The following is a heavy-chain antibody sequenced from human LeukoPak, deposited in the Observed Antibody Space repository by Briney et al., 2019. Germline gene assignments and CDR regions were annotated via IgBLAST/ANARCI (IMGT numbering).Heavy chain of an antibody. J-gene: IGHJ6*03. Sequence: SETLSLTCTVSSGSFSGYSWSWIRQPPGKGLEWIGEINHSGSTNYNPSLKSRVTISVDKSKNQFSLKLSYVTAADTAVYYCARGCSGRAYYYGSRSYRDLWYYYYYMDVWGKGTTVTVSS. CDR3: ARGCSGRAYYYGSRSYRDLWYYYYYMDV. CDR1: SGSFSGYS. D-gene: IGHD3-10*01. V-gene: IGHV4-34*01. CDR2: INHSGST.